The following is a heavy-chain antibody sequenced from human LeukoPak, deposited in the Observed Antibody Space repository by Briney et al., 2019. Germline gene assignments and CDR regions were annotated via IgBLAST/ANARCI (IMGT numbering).Heavy chain of an antibody. Sequence: ASVKVSCKASGYTFTDYYLHWVRQAPGQGLEWMGWINPNSGDTHFAQTFQDRVTMARDTSISSAYMELGRLRSDDTALYYCASRVAAPGHDAFDILGQGTMVTVSS. CDR3: ASRVAAPGHDAFDI. J-gene: IGHJ3*02. D-gene: IGHD6-13*01. V-gene: IGHV1-2*02. CDR2: INPNSGDT. CDR1: GYTFTDYY.